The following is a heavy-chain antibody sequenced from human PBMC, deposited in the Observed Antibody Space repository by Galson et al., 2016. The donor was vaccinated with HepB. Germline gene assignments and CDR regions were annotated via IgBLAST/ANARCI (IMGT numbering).Heavy chain of an antibody. V-gene: IGHV4-59*05. CDR1: GFTFSNYD. Sequence: LRLSCAASGFTFSNYDMDWVRQAPGKGLEWIGSIYYSGTTYYNPSLKSRATISVDTSKNQFSLRLNSVTAADTAVYYCARGYGGNSLDFWGQGTLVTVSS. CDR2: IYYSGTT. D-gene: IGHD4-23*01. J-gene: IGHJ4*02. CDR3: ARGYGGNSLDF.